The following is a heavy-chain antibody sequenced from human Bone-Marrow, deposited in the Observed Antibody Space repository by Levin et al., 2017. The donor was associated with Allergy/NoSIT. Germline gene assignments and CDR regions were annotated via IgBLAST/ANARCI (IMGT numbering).Heavy chain of an antibody. D-gene: IGHD5-12*01. CDR2: IHSGGRK. CDR1: GFTISTNY. Sequence: GGSLRLSCAASGFTISTNYMSWVRQVPGKGLEWVSIIHSGGRKNYADSVKGRFTISRDNYNNTLYLQMNSLRGEDTAIYYCARDDVVATNHWGHGTLVIVSS. CDR3: ARDDVVATNH. J-gene: IGHJ4*01. V-gene: IGHV3-66*01.